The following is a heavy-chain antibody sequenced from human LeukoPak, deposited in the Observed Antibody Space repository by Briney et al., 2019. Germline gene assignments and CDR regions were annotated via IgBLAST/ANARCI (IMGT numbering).Heavy chain of an antibody. CDR1: GYTFTELA. CDR3: ATQVCRGNSCYSSLDF. V-gene: IGHV1-24*01. J-gene: IGHJ4*02. Sequence: ASVKVSCKVSGYTFTELAMHWGRQAPGKGLEWLGGFDPDAGQTIYGQKFQGILTMTEDTSTDTAFMDLSSLRSEDTAVYYCATQVCRGNSCYSSLDFWGQGTLVTVSS. D-gene: IGHD2-15*01. CDR2: FDPDAGQT.